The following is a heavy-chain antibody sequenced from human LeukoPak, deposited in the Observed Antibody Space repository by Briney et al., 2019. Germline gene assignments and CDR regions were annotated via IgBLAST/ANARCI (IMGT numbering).Heavy chain of an antibody. J-gene: IGHJ3*02. D-gene: IGHD3-3*01. V-gene: IGHV1-18*01. CDR3: ARTFYDFWSGFSNYDSFHI. Sequence: ASVKVSCKASGYTFTNYGIIWVRQAPGRGLEWMGWNSAYNGNTNYAQKFQGRVTMTTDTSTNTAYMELRSLTSDDTAVYYCARTFYDFWSGFSNYDSFHIWGQGTLVTVSS. CDR2: NSAYNGNT. CDR1: GYTFTNYG.